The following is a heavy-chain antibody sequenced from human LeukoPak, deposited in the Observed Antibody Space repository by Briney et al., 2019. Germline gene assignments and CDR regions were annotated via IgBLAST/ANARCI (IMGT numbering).Heavy chain of an antibody. CDR2: ISAYNGNT. CDR3: ARDRPYDYVWGSDY. Sequence: ASVKVSCKASGYTFTSYGISWVRQAPGQGLEWMGWISAYNGNTNYAQKLQGRVTMTTDTSTSTAYMELRSLRSDDTAVYYCARDRPYDYVWGSDYWGQGTWSPSPQ. D-gene: IGHD3-16*01. V-gene: IGHV1-18*01. J-gene: IGHJ4*02. CDR1: GYTFTSYG.